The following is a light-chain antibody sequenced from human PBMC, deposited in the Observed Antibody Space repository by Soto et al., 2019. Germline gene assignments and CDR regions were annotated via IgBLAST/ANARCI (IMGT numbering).Light chain of an antibody. CDR3: TSYSGSSTSVL. CDR1: SSDVGGYNF. Sequence: QSVLTQPASVSGSPGQSITISCTGTSSDVGGYNFVSWYLHHPGKAPKRMIFEVSNRPSGFSPRFSGSKSGDTASLTISGLQAEDEADYYCTSYSGSSTSVLFGGGTKLTVL. CDR2: EVS. J-gene: IGLJ2*01. V-gene: IGLV2-14*01.